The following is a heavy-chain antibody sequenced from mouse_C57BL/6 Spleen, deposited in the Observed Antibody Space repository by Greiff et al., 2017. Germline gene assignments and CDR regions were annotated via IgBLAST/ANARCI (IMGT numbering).Heavy chain of an antibody. CDR3: VRQSSFEYYFDY. V-gene: IGHV10-1*01. D-gene: IGHD1-1*01. CDR2: IRSKSNNYAT. CDR1: GFSFNTYA. J-gene: IGHJ2*01. Sequence: EVQLVESGGGLVQPKGSLKLSCAASGFSFNTYAMNWVRQAPGKGLEWVARIRSKSNNYATYYADSVKDRFTISRDDSESMLYLQMNNLKTEDTAMYYGVRQSSFEYYFDYWGQGTTLTVSS.